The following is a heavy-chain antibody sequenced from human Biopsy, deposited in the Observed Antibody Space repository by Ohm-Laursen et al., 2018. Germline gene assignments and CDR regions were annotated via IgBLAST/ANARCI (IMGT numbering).Heavy chain of an antibody. J-gene: IGHJ6*02. Sequence: SETLSLTCAVSGESFNGYYWSWIRQTPGKGLEWIGEINRSGRTNYNPSLKSRVTISVDTSKNQFSLKVRSVTAADTAVYYCVRGVDYYDPYHYYALDVWGQGTTVTVSS. CDR2: INRSGRT. CDR3: VRGVDYYDPYHYYALDV. D-gene: IGHD3-22*01. V-gene: IGHV4-34*01. CDR1: GESFNGYY.